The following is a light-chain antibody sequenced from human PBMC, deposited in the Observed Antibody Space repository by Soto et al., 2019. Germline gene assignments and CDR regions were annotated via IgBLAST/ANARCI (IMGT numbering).Light chain of an antibody. J-gene: IGLJ1*01. V-gene: IGLV1-44*01. Sequence: QSALTQPPSASGTPGQRVTISCSGGSSNIGTNSVNWYQQLPGRAPKLLIYNNDLRPSGVPDRFSGSKSGTSASLAISGPHSENEANYYCAAWCDSLNGFYVFGIGPKFTFL. CDR2: NND. CDR1: SSNIGTNS. CDR3: AAWCDSLNGFYV.